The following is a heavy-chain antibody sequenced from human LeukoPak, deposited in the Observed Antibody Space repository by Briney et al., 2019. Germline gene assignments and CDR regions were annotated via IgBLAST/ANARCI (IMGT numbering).Heavy chain of an antibody. J-gene: IGHJ6*02. D-gene: IGHD4-11*01. CDR3: VRYGLQGCRDSGCFTSFYYYGVDV. CDR2: IFPGDTDI. CDR1: GYRFIDYW. Sequence: GESLKISCQGSGYRFIDYWIGWVRQMPGKGLEWMGIIFPGDTDIKYSPSFQGQVTISADNSISTAYLQWSSLKASDTAIYYCVRYGLQGCRDSGCFTSFYYYGVDVWGQGSTVTVSS. V-gene: IGHV5-51*01.